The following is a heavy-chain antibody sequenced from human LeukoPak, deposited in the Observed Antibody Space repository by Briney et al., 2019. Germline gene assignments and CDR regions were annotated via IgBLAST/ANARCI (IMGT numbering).Heavy chain of an antibody. J-gene: IGHJ4*02. V-gene: IGHV3-23*01. CDR1: GFTFSSYA. CDR3: AKGTYCSGGSCYTGTRDYFDY. Sequence: PGGSLRLSCAASGFTFSSYAMTWVRRAPGKGLEWVSTISGSVGSTYYADSVKGRFIISRDNSKNTLYLQMNSLRAEDTAVYYCAKGTYCSGGSCYTGTRDYFDYWGQGTVVTVSS. CDR2: ISGSVGST. D-gene: IGHD2-15*01.